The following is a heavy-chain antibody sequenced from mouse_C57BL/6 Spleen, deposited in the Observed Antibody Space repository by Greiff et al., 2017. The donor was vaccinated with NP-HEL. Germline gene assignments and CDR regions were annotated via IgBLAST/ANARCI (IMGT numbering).Heavy chain of an antibody. Sequence: QVQLKESGAELAKPGASVKLSCKASGYTFTGYWMHWVKQRPGQGLEWIGYINPSSGYTKYNQKFKDKATLTADKSSSTAYMQLSSPTYEDSAVYYCARSGVEDYYGRDFDYWGQGTTLTVSS. CDR2: INPSSGYT. V-gene: IGHV1-7*01. CDR3: ARSGVEDYYGRDFDY. J-gene: IGHJ2*01. CDR1: GYTFTGYW. D-gene: IGHD1-1*01.